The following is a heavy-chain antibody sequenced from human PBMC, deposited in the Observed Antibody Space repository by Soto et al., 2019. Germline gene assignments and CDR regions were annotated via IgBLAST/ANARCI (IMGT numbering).Heavy chain of an antibody. CDR2: ISAYNGNT. CDR3: ASGVTIFGASFHLDY. CDR1: GSCFPIDG. D-gene: IGHD3-3*01. J-gene: IGHJ4*02. V-gene: IGHV1-18*04. Sequence: ASVKVSRTGSGSCFPIDGISWVRQAPGQGLEWMGWISAYNGNTNYAQKLQGRVTMTTDTSTSTAYMELRSLRSDDTAVYYCASGVTIFGASFHLDYWGQANFVTVS.